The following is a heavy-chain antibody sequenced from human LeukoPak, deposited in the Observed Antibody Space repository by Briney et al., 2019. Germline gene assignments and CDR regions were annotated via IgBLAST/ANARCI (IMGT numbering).Heavy chain of an antibody. CDR1: GFTFSSYS. J-gene: IGHJ4*02. D-gene: IGHD3-22*01. V-gene: IGHV3-30*02. Sequence: GGSLRLSCAASGFTFSSYSMNWVRQAPGKGLEWVAFIRYDGSNKYYADSVKGRFTISRDNSKNTLYLQMNSLRAEDTAVYYCAKERYYYDSSGYYSAAFDYWGQGTLVTVSS. CDR2: IRYDGSNK. CDR3: AKERYYYDSSGYYSAAFDY.